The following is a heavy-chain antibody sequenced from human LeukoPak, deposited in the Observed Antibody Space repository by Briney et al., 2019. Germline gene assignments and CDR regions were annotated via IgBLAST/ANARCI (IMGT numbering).Heavy chain of an antibody. D-gene: IGHD3-22*01. V-gene: IGHV4-59*01. J-gene: IGHJ4*02. CDR2: IYYTGST. Sequence: SETLSLTCTVSGGSISRDYWSWIRQPPGKGLEWIGYIYYTGSTNYNPSLNSRVTISLETSKNQFSLNLSSVTAADTAVYYCARGGGTFSSGYSDWGQGTLVTVSS. CDR1: GGSISRDY. CDR3: ARGGGTFSSGYSD.